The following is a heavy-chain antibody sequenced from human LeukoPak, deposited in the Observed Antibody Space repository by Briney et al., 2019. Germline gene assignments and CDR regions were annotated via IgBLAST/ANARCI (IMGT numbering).Heavy chain of an antibody. D-gene: IGHD6-13*01. CDR1: GFTFSSYS. CDR3: ARAGVYSSSWFFDY. V-gene: IGHV3-48*02. Sequence: GGSLRLSCAASGFTFSSYSMNWVRQAPGKGLEWVSYISSSSSTIYYADSVKGRFTISRDNAKNSLYLQMNSLRDEDTAVYYCARAGVYSSSWFFDYWGQGTLVTVSS. J-gene: IGHJ4*02. CDR2: ISSSSSTI.